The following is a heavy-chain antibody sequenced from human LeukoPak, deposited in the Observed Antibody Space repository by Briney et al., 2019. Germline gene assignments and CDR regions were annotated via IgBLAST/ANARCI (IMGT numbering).Heavy chain of an antibody. V-gene: IGHV1-69*13. J-gene: IGHJ5*02. CDR1: GYTFTVYY. Sequence: GASVRVSCKASGYTFTVYYMHWVRQAPGQGREWMGGIIPIFGSSNYAQKFQGRVTITADESTTTAYMELSSLRSEDTAVYYCARVTHTELSTWFDPWGQGTLVTVSS. D-gene: IGHD5-18*01. CDR2: IIPIFGSS. CDR3: ARVTHTELSTWFDP.